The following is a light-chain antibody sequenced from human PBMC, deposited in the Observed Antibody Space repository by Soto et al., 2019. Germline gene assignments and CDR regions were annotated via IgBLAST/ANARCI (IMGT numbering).Light chain of an antibody. J-gene: IGKJ1*01. CDR3: QQYGSSPRT. V-gene: IGKV3-20*01. Sequence: EIVLTQSPGTLSFSPGERATLSCRASQSGSSSYLAWYQQKPGQAPRLLIYGASSRATGIPARFSGSWSETDFTLTISRLEHEDFAVYYCQQYGSSPRTFGQGTKVEIK. CDR2: GAS. CDR1: QSGSSSY.